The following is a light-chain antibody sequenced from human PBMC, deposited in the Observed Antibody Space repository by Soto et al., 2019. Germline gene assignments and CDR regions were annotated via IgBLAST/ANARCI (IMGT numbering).Light chain of an antibody. CDR3: QQYNDWPYT. J-gene: IGKJ2*01. CDR2: GAS. V-gene: IGKV3-15*01. CDR1: QSVSSN. Sequence: EIVMTQSPATLSVSPGERATLSCRASQSVSSNLAWYQQKPGQAPRLLISGASTRATGIPARFSGGGSGTESTLTISSLQSEDFAVYYCQQYNDWPYTFGQGTKLEIK.